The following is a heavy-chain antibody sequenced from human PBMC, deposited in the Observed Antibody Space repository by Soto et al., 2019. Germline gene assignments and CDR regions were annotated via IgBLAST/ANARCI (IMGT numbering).Heavy chain of an antibody. CDR1: GFNFSSYA. CDR2: ISYDGSDK. V-gene: IGHV3-30-3*01. D-gene: IGHD3-22*01. CDR3: ARDYYKYYDSSGYYRSPAY. J-gene: IGHJ4*02. Sequence: GRPIRLSCAASGFNFSSYAMHCVRQAPGKGLEWVALISYDGSDKDYADSVKGRFTISRDNSRNTLFLQMNSLRAEDTAVYYCARDYYKYYDSSGYYRSPAYWGQGTLVTVSS.